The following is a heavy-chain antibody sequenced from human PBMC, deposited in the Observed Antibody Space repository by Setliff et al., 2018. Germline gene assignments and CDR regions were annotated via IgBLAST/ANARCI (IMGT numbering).Heavy chain of an antibody. CDR1: GGSISSGNYY. D-gene: IGHD3-10*01. CDR2: IDPSGNT. Sequence: SETLSLTCTVSGGSISSGNYYWSWIRQPAGRGLEWMGHIDPSGNTNYHPSLRSRVTISRDTSKNQFSLKLTSVTAADTAVYFCARSLSSGSYWNPRPFYSDSWGQGTLVTVS. J-gene: IGHJ4*02. CDR3: ARSLSSGSYWNPRPFYSDS. V-gene: IGHV4-61*09.